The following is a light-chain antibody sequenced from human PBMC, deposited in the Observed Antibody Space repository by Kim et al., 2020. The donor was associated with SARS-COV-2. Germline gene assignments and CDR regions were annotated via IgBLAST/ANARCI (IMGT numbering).Light chain of an antibody. J-gene: IGLJ1*01. CDR3: AAWDDSVNGPV. Sequence: QSVLTQPPSASGTPGQRATISCSGSSSNIGSNTVNWYQQLPGTAPKLLIYSNNQRPSGVSDRCAGSKSGTSASLAISGLQSEDEADYYCAAWDDSVNGPVFGTGTKVTVL. CDR1: SSNIGSNT. V-gene: IGLV1-44*01. CDR2: SNN.